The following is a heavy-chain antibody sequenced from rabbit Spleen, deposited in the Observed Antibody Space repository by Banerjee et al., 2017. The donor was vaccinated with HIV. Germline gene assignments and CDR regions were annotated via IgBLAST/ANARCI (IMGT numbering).Heavy chain of an antibody. J-gene: IGHJ4*01. CDR1: GFTFSSYW. CDR2: IYPDYGST. V-gene: IGHV1S45*01. CDR3: ARGRGVGGDGLRL. Sequence: QEQLVESGGDLVKPGASLTLTCTASGFTFSSYWICWVRQAPGRGLEWIACIYPDYGSTDYANWAKGRFTISKTASTTVTLQMTSLPAADTATYFCARGRGVGGDGLRLWGPGTLVTVS. D-gene: IGHD2-1*01.